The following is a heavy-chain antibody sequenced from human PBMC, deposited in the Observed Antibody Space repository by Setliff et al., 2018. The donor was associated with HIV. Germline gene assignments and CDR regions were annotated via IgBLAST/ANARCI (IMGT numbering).Heavy chain of an antibody. D-gene: IGHD6-25*01. J-gene: IGHJ4*02. Sequence: SETLSLTCTVSGGSISSYYWSWIRQPPGKGLEWIGYIYYSGSTKHNPSLKSRVTISLDTSKNQFSLKLTSVTAADTAVYYCARYSPRGYTLTGPYWGQGTLVTVSS. CDR2: IYYSGST. CDR3: ARYSPRGYTLTGPY. V-gene: IGHV4-59*01. CDR1: GGSISSYY.